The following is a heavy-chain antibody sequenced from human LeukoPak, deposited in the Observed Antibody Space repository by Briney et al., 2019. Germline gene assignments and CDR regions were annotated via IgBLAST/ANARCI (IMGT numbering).Heavy chain of an antibody. J-gene: IGHJ4*02. CDR2: ISSGGTT. D-gene: IGHD4-17*01. V-gene: IGHV3-53*04. CDR3: ARDRSYGDFAWGY. CDR1: GFTVSSNF. Sequence: PGGSLRLSCAASGFTVSSNFMTWVRQAPGKGLEWVSVISSGGTTYYVDSVKGRFTISRHISKNTVYLQMNSLRAEDTAVYYCARDRSYGDFAWGYWGQGTLVTVSS.